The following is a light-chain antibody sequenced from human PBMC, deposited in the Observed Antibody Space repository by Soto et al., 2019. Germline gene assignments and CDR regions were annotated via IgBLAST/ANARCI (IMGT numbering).Light chain of an antibody. CDR3: QQDNNWPPLT. CDR1: QSVSVN. Sequence: EIVMTQSPATLSVSPGERATLSCRASQSVSVNIAWYQQKPGQPPRLLIYGASTRATGIPARFSGSGSGTEFTLTINSLQSEDFAVYYCQQDNNWPPLTFGGGTKVEIK. J-gene: IGKJ4*01. CDR2: GAS. V-gene: IGKV3-15*01.